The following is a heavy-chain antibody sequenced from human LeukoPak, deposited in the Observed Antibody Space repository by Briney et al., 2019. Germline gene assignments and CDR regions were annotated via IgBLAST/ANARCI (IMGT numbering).Heavy chain of an antibody. CDR2: IGTGGDT. CDR3: ARGGNYFGSGTYPFPLDI. D-gene: IGHD3-10*01. CDR1: GFTFSNHD. V-gene: IGHV3-13*01. Sequence: GGSLRLSCAASGFTFSNHDMHWVRQATGKGLEWVSAIGTGGDTYYDASVKGRFTISRENARSSLYLQMNSLRVGDTAVYYCARGGNYFGSGTYPFPLDIWGQGTMVTVSS. J-gene: IGHJ3*02.